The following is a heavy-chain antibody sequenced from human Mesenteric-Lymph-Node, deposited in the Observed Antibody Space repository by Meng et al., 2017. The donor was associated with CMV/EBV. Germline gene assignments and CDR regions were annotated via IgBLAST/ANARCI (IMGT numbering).Heavy chain of an antibody. V-gene: IGHV3-11*01. D-gene: IGHD2-2*01. CDR2: ISSSGTTI. J-gene: IGHJ5*02. Sequence: VTLSDYYMSWIRQAPGKGLEWVSYISSSGTTIYYADSVKGRFTISRDNAKNSLYLQMNSLRAEDTAVYYCARGRGQLLTLRDNWFDPWGQGTLVTVSS. CDR3: ARGRGQLLTLRDNWFDP. CDR1: VTLSDYY.